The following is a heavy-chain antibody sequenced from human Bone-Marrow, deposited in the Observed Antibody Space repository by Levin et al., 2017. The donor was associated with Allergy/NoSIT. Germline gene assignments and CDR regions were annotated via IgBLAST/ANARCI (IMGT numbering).Heavy chain of an antibody. V-gene: IGHV3-15*07. J-gene: IGHJ6*02. D-gene: IGHD2-8*01. CDR2: FKGKTDGGTT. CDR3: STVRYCTSGVCYARYYYYYGMDV. Sequence: GESLKISCAASGFTFSHAWMNWVRQAPGKGLEWVGRFKGKTDGGTTDYAAPVKGRFTISRDDSKNMLYLQMNSLKTEDTAVYYCSTVRYCTSGVCYARYYYYYGMDVWGQGTTVTVSS. CDR1: GFTFSHAW.